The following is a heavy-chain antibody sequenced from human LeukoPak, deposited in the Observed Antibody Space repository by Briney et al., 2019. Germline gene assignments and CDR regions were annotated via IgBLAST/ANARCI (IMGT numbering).Heavy chain of an antibody. J-gene: IGHJ4*02. CDR2: IDPNSGDT. Sequence: ASVKVSCKASGYTFTGYYMHWVRQAPGQGLEWMGWIDPNSGDTNYVQKFQGRVTMTRGTSITTAYMELSRLTSDDTAVYYCTRDYDILTQWGQGTLVTVSS. V-gene: IGHV1-2*02. CDR1: GYTFTGYY. CDR3: TRDYDILTQ. D-gene: IGHD3-9*01.